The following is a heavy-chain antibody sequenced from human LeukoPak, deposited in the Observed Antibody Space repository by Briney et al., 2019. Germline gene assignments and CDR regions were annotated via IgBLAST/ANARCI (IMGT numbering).Heavy chain of an antibody. CDR2: ISSSSSYI. D-gene: IGHD3-22*01. J-gene: IGHJ4*02. Sequence: PGGSLRLSCAASGFTFSGYSMNWVRQAPGKGLEWVSSISSSSSYIYYADPVKVRFTISRDNAKNSLYLQMNSLRAEDSAAYYCARDLNDYYSYYYDYWGQGTLVTVSS. CDR1: GFTFSGYS. CDR3: ARDLNDYYSYYYDY. V-gene: IGHV3-21*01.